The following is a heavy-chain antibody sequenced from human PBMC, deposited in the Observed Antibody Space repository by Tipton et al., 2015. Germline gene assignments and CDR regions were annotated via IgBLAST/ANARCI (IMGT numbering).Heavy chain of an antibody. J-gene: IGHJ4*02. CDR3: ARDFTGMAAVGGFDS. CDR2: IIPIFNFT. D-gene: IGHD6-13*01. Sequence: QLVQSGAEVKKPGSSVKVSCKASGGTFSNYAVSWVRQAPGQGLEWMGAIIPIFNFTNYAQKFQGRVTIIADESTTTAYMELNSLRSGDTAIYYCARDFTGMAAVGGFDSWGQGTLVTVSS. CDR1: GGTFSNYA. V-gene: IGHV1-69*01.